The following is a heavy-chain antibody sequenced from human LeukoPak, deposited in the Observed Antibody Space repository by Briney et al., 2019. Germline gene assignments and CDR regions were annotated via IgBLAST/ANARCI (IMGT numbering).Heavy chain of an antibody. CDR1: GFTFRDYF. V-gene: IGHV3-11*01. D-gene: IGHD3-22*01. CDR3: ARATYDSSAVDAFYI. J-gene: IGHJ3*02. Sequence: GGSLRLSCAASGFTFRDYFMSWIRQAPGKGLEGVAYTNTAGNTIYYADSMKGRFTISRDNAKNSLYLQMNTLRAEDTAVYYCARATYDSSAVDAFYIWGQGTMVTVS. CDR2: TNTAGNTI.